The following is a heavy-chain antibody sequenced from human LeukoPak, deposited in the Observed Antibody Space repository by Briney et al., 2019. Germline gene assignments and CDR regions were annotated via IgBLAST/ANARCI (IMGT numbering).Heavy chain of an antibody. Sequence: GGSLRLSCAASGFTFSDYYMSWIRQAPGKGLEWVSYISRGGSTTYYAGSVKGRFTISRDNAKNSLFLQTNSLRGEDTAVYYCARYYGSGFMDVWGQGTTVTVS. CDR2: ISRGGSTT. CDR1: GFTFSDYY. D-gene: IGHD3-10*01. V-gene: IGHV3-11*01. J-gene: IGHJ6*02. CDR3: ARYYGSGFMDV.